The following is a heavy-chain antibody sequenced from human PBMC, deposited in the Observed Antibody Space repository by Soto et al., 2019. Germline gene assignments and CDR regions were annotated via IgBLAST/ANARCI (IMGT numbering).Heavy chain of an antibody. CDR3: AKDYGDWYWYFDL. Sequence: EVQLLESGGGLVQPGGSLRLSCAASGFTFSSYAMSWVRQAPGKGLEWVSAISGSGGSTYYADSVKGRFTISRDNSKNTLYLQMNSLRAEDTAVHYCAKDYGDWYWYFDLWGRGTLVTVSS. D-gene: IGHD4-17*01. CDR2: ISGSGGST. V-gene: IGHV3-23*01. CDR1: GFTFSSYA. J-gene: IGHJ2*01.